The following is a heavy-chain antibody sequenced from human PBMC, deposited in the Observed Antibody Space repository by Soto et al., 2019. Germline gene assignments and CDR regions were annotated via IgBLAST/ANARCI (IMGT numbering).Heavy chain of an antibody. J-gene: IGHJ1*01. CDR2: ISGSGGRT. CDR3: ARDRVESGYPEYFQH. D-gene: IGHD3-22*01. CDR1: GFTFSSYA. Sequence: GSLRLSCAASGFTFSSYAMSWVRQAPGKGLEWVSGISGSGGRTYYADSVKGRFTISRDNSKNTLNLQMNSLRAEDTAVYYCARDRVESGYPEYFQHWGQGTLVTVS. V-gene: IGHV3-23*01.